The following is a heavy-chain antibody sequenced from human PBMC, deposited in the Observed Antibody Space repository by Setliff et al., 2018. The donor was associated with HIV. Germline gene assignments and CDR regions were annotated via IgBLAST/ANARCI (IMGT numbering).Heavy chain of an antibody. CDR1: SGSIHSGGYY. CDR3: AIVGGKGCSNFLDS. V-gene: IGHV4-61*02. Sequence: NPSETLSLTCIVPSGSIHSGGYYWSWIRQPVGKGLEWIGRIYTSGSTDYNPALKSRVAISVDTSKNHFSLNLTSVTAADTAIYFCAIVGGKGCSNFLDSWGQGLLVTVTS. J-gene: IGHJ4*02. CDR2: IYTSGST. D-gene: IGHD2-15*01.